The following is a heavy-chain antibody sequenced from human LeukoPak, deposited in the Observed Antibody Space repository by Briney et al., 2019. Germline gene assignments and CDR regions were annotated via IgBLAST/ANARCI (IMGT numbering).Heavy chain of an antibody. J-gene: IGHJ6*02. CDR2: INHSGST. D-gene: IGHD5-18*01. CDR1: GGSFSGYY. Sequence: SETLSLTCAVYGGSFSGYYWSWIRQPLGKGLEWIGEINHSGSTNYNPSLKSRVTISVDTSKNQFSLKLSSVTAADTAVYYCARVGYSYGFYYYYYYGMDVWGQGTTVTVSS. CDR3: ARVGYSYGFYYYYYYGMDV. V-gene: IGHV4-34*01.